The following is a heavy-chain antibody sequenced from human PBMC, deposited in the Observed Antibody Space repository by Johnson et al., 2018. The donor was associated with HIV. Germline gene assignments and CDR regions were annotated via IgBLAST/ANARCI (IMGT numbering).Heavy chain of an antibody. CDR1: GFTFSSYA. Sequence: VQLVESGGGLVKPGGSLTVSCAASGFTFSSYAMSWVRQAPGKGLEWVSAISGSGGSTYYADSVKGRFTISRDNSKNTLYLQMNSLRAEDTAVYYCAKDRTSAQSAFDIWGQGTMVTVSS. D-gene: IGHD1-1*01. CDR3: AKDRTSAQSAFDI. J-gene: IGHJ3*02. V-gene: IGHV3-23*04. CDR2: ISGSGGST.